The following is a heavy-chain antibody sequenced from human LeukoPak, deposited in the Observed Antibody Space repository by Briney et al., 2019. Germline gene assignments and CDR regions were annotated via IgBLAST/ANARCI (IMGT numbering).Heavy chain of an antibody. D-gene: IGHD5-12*01. CDR1: GFRFSGSA. J-gene: IGHJ6*03. Sequence: PGGSLRLSCAASGFRFSGSAMHWVRQASGKGLEWVGRIRSKANSYATAYAASVKGRFTISRDDSKNTAYLQMNSLTTDDTAVYYCTRQHVATIDYYYYYYMDVWGKGTTVTISS. CDR2: IRSKANSYAT. CDR3: TRQHVATIDYYYYYYMDV. V-gene: IGHV3-73*01.